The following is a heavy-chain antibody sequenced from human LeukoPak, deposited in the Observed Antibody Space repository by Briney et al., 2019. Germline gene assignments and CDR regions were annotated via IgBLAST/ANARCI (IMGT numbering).Heavy chain of an antibody. CDR2: IYYSGST. Sequence: SETLSLTCTVSGGSISSYHWSWIRQPPGKGLEWIGYIYYSGSTNYNPSLKSRVTISVDTSKNQFSLKLSSVTAADTAVYYCARGLVVPAAMPELDYYYYGMDVWGQGTTVTVSS. CDR3: ARGLVVPAAMPELDYYYYGMDV. V-gene: IGHV4-59*01. CDR1: GGSISSYH. D-gene: IGHD2-2*01. J-gene: IGHJ6*02.